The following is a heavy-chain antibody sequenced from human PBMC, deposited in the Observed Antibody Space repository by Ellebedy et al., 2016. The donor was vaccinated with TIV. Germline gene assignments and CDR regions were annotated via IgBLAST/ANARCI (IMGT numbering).Heavy chain of an antibody. V-gene: IGHV3-33*06. CDR1: GFTFSSYG. Sequence: GESLKISCAASGFTFSSYGMHWVRQAPGKGLEWVAVIWYDGSNKYYADSVKGRFTISRDNSKNTLYLQMNSLRAEDTAVYYCAKDGPYGDYVWVSGWGQGTLVTVSS. CDR3: AKDGPYGDYVWVSG. J-gene: IGHJ4*02. D-gene: IGHD4-17*01. CDR2: IWYDGSNK.